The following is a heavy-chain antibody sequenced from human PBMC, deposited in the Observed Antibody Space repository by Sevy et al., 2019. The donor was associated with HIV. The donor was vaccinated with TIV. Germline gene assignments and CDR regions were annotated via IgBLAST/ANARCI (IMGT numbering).Heavy chain of an antibody. CDR1: GFSVSSDNY. D-gene: IGHD3-10*01. CDR3: AREGRVFYGSGTYYNDWYFDL. V-gene: IGHV4-38-2*02. CDR2: SYHSGTT. Sequence: SETLSLTCTVSGFSVSSDNYWGWLRQSPGKGLQWIGSSYHSGTTDYNSSLNSRVTISVDTSRNRFSLRLNSVTAADTALYFCAREGRVFYGSGTYYNDWYFDLWGRGTLVTVSS. J-gene: IGHJ2*01.